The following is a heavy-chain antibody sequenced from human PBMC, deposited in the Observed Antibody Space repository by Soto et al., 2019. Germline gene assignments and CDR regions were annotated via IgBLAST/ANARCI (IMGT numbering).Heavy chain of an antibody. D-gene: IGHD5-18*01. J-gene: IGHJ6*02. CDR1: GFTFSSYG. CDR2: ISYDGSNK. Sequence: QVQLVESGGGVVQPGRSLRLSCAASGFTFSSYGMHWVRQAPGKGLEWVAVISYDGSNKYYADSVKGRFTISRDNSKNTLYLQMNSLRAEDTAVYYCAKSTDTAMVSYYYYGMDVWGQGTTVTVSS. CDR3: AKSTDTAMVSYYYYGMDV. V-gene: IGHV3-30*18.